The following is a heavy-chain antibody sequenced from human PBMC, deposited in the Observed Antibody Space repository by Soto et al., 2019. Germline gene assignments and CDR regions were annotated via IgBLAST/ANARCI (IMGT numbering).Heavy chain of an antibody. D-gene: IGHD3-22*01. Sequence: LSLTCTVSGGSISSGGYYWSWIRQHPGKGLEWIGYIYYSGSTYYNPSLKSRVTISVDTSKNQFSLKLSSVTAADTAVYYCARAFKSAYYYDSSGYYSYNWFDPWGQGTLVTVSS. CDR2: IYYSGST. V-gene: IGHV4-31*03. CDR3: ARAFKSAYYYDSSGYYSYNWFDP. CDR1: GGSISSGGYY. J-gene: IGHJ5*02.